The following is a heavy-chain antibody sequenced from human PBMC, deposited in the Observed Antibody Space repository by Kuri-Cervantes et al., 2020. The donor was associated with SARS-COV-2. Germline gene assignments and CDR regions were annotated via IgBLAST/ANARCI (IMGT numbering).Heavy chain of an antibody. Sequence: ASVQVSCKASGYTFTSYGISWVRQAPGQGLEWMGWISAYNGNTNYAQKLQGRVTMTTDTSTSTVYMELSSLRSDDTAVYYCARVQNQIVPDYWGQGTLVTVSS. CDR1: GYTFTSYG. CDR3: ARVQNQIVPDY. V-gene: IGHV1-18*01. CDR2: ISAYNGNT. D-gene: IGHD1-26*01. J-gene: IGHJ4*02.